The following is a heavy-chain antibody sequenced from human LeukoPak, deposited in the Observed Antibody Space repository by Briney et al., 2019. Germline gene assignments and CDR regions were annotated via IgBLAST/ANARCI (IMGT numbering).Heavy chain of an antibody. CDR2: IYYSGST. D-gene: IGHD1-26*01. J-gene: IGHJ4*02. CDR3: ARHPKKNGIVGATIYD. Sequence: PSETLSLTCTVSGYSISSGYYWGWIRQPPEKGLEWIGSIYYSGSTYYNPSLKSRVTISVDTSKNQFSLKLSSVTAADTAVYYCARHPKKNGIVGATIYDWGQGTLVTVSS. CDR1: GYSISSGYY. V-gene: IGHV4-38-2*02.